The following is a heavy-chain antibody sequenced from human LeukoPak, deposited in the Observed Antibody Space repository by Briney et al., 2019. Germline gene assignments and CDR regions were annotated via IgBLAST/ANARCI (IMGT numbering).Heavy chain of an antibody. D-gene: IGHD2-15*01. Sequence: PSETLSLTCTVSGGSISSGGYYWSWIRQHPGKGLEWIGYIYYSGSTYYNPSLKSRVTISVDTSKNQFSLKLSSVTAADTAVYYCAREYCSGGSCFGYYYMDVWGKGTTVTVSS. V-gene: IGHV4-31*03. J-gene: IGHJ6*03. CDR1: GGSISSGGYY. CDR2: IYYSGST. CDR3: AREYCSGGSCFGYYYMDV.